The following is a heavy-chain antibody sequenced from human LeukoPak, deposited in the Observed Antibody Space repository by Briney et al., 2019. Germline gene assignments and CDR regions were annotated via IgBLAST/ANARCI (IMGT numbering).Heavy chain of an antibody. D-gene: IGHD3-22*01. Sequence: PGGSLRLSCAASGFTFSSYGMHWVRQAPGKGLEWVAVISYDGSNKYYADSVKGRFTISRDNSKNTLYLQMNSLRAEDTAVYYCAKEATYYYDSSGYSMDVWGQGTTVTVSS. CDR1: GFTFSSYG. CDR2: ISYDGSNK. J-gene: IGHJ6*02. V-gene: IGHV3-30*18. CDR3: AKEATYYYDSSGYSMDV.